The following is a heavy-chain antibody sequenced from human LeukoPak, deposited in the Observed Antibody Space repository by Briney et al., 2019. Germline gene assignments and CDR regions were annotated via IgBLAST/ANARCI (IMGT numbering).Heavy chain of an antibody. J-gene: IGHJ6*03. Sequence: PGVSLRLSCAAYGFTFSSYSMNWVRQAPGKGLEWVSSISSSSSYIYYADSVKGRFTISRDNAKNSLYLQMNSLRAEDTAVYYCATVEMATSWPYYYYMDVWGKGTTVTVSS. CDR1: GFTFSSYS. V-gene: IGHV3-21*01. D-gene: IGHD5-24*01. CDR3: ATVEMATSWPYYYYMDV. CDR2: ISSSSSYI.